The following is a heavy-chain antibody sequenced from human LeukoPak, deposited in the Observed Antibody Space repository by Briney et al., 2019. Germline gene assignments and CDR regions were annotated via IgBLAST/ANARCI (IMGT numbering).Heavy chain of an antibody. CDR3: ARIREYCSSTSCYRGGQYFQH. CDR1: GYTFTGYY. CDR2: INPNSGGT. J-gene: IGHJ1*01. D-gene: IGHD2-2*02. V-gene: IGHV1-2*02. Sequence: ASVKVSCKASGYTFTGYYMHWVRQAPGQGLEWMGWINPNSGGTNYAQKFQGRVTMTRDTSISTAYMELSRLRSDDTAVYYCARIREYCSSTSCYRGGQYFQHWGQGTLVTVSS.